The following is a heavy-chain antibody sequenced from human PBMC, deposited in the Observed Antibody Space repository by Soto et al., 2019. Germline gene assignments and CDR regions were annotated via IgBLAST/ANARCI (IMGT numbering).Heavy chain of an antibody. V-gene: IGHV4-4*07. D-gene: IGHD3-3*01. J-gene: IGHJ4*02. CDR1: GGSISSYY. CDR2: IYTSGST. Sequence: SETLSLTCTVSGGSISSYYWSWIRQPAGKGLEWIGRIYTSGSTNYNPSLKSRVTMSVDTSKNQFSLNLRSLTAADTAIYYCARAMQTYYDFWSGYYLDSWGQGTLVTVSS. CDR3: ARAMQTYYDFWSGYYLDS.